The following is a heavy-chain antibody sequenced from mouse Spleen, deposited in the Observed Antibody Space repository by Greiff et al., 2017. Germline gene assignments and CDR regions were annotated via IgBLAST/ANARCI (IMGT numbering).Heavy chain of an antibody. CDR2: ISSRSSTI. CDR3: ARLLRSFAY. Sequence: EVMLVESGGGLVQPGGSRKLSCAASGFTFSSFGMHWVRQAPEKGLEWVAYISSRSSTIYYADTVKGRFTISRDNPKNTLFLQMTSLRSEDTAMYYCARLLRSFAYWGQGTLVTVS. J-gene: IGHJ3*01. D-gene: IGHD1-1*01. V-gene: IGHV5-17*02. CDR1: GFTFSSFG.